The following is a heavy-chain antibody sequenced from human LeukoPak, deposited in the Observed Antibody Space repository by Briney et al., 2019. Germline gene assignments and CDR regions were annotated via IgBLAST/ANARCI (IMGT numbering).Heavy chain of an antibody. CDR3: ARDQIAVAGTTDWFDP. J-gene: IGHJ5*02. D-gene: IGHD6-19*01. CDR1: GGTFSSYA. V-gene: IGHV1-69*01. Sequence: SVKVSCKASGGTFSSYAISWVRQAPGRGLEWMGGIIPIFGTANYAQKFQGRVTITADESTSTAYMELSSLRSEDTAVYYCARDQIAVAGTTDWFDPWGQGTLVTVSS. CDR2: IIPIFGTA.